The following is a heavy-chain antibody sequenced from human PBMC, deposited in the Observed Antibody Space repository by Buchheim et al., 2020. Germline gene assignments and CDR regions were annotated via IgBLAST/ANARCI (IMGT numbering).Heavy chain of an antibody. CDR2: ISDYHVDTNK. J-gene: IGHJ4*02. CDR3: ARDLDDYGEAAEDV. CDR1: GYIFNSYG. D-gene: IGHD4-17*01. Sequence: QVQLVQSGPEVKKPGASVRVSCKASGYIFNSYGLSWVRQAPGQGLEWMGWISDYHVDTNKNYAQQFQGRVTMTKTTSTRHAYLEVRSLRSDDTAVYYCARDLDDYGEAAEDVWGQGT. V-gene: IGHV1-18*01.